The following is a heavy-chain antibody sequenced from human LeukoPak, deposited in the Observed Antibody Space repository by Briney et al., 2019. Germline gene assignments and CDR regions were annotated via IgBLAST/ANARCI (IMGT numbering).Heavy chain of an antibody. D-gene: IGHD4-11*01. Sequence: SVKVSCKASGFTFTTSAVQWVRQARGQRLEWVGWIVVGSGNTNYAQKFQERVTITRDMSTNTAYMELSSLRSDDTAVYYCAADLPYSNYGPLDYWGQGTLVTVSP. CDR3: AADLPYSNYGPLDY. J-gene: IGHJ4*02. CDR2: IVVGSGNT. CDR1: GFTFTTSA. V-gene: IGHV1-58*01.